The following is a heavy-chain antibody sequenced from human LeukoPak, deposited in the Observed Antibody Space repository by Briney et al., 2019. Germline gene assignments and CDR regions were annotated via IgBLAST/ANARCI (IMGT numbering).Heavy chain of an antibody. V-gene: IGHV4-39*01. CDR2: IYYSGST. D-gene: IGHD4-17*01. J-gene: IGHJ3*02. CDR3: AKNMTAVSRLDVFDI. Sequence: SETLSLTCTVSGGSMINSHYWGWIRQSPGKGLEWIGSIYYSGSTYYTPSLKSRVTISVDTSKSQFSLELRSMTAADTAIYYCAKNMTAVSRLDVFDIWGPGTMDTVSS. CDR1: GGSMINSHY.